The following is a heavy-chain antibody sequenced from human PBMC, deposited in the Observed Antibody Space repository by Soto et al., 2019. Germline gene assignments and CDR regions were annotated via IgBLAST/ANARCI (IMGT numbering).Heavy chain of an antibody. CDR1: GFTFSDYG. V-gene: IGHV3-33*06. D-gene: IGHD3-3*01. J-gene: IGHJ4*02. CDR3: AKDVDFSTGNPSRTFDS. Sequence: QVQLVESGGGVVQVGRSLRLSCAASGFTFSDYGMHWVRQPPGKGLEWVAAIWFDGSTTYYRESVKGRFSISRDNSKNTLNLQMNSLRVDDTAVYYCAKDVDFSTGNPSRTFDSCGQGTLVAVSS. CDR2: IWFDGSTT.